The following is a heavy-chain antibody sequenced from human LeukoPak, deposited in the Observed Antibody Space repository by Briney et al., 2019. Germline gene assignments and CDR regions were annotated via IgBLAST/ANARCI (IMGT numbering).Heavy chain of an antibody. CDR2: VDYTGTT. CDR3: ARGASRGSLYWFFDL. D-gene: IGHD2-2*01. V-gene: IGHV4-59*01. J-gene: IGHJ2*01. Sequence: PSETLSLTCTVSGGSIGKFYWHWIRQPPGKRLEWIGYVDYTGTTNYNPSLQSRVTISVDTSMNRLSLSLRSISAADTAVYFCARGASRGSLYWFFDLWGRGTLLTVSS. CDR1: GGSIGKFY.